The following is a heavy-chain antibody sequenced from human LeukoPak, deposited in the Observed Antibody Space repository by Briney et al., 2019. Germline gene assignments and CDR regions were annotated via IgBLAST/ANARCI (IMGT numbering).Heavy chain of an antibody. CDR2: IKTKTDGGTT. D-gene: IGHD3-22*01. CDR3: TTEFLPLYDSSGYVDY. CDR1: GFTFNNAW. V-gene: IGHV3-15*01. J-gene: IGHJ4*02. Sequence: PGGSLRLSCAASGFTFNNAWMNWVRQAPGKGLEWVGRIKTKTDGGTTDYAAPVKGRFTISRDDSKNTRYLQMNSLKTEDTAVYYCTTEFLPLYDSSGYVDYWGQGTLVTVSS.